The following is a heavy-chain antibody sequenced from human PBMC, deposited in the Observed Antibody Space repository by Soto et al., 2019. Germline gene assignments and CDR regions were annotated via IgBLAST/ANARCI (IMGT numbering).Heavy chain of an antibody. D-gene: IGHD3-10*01. V-gene: IGHV1-46*01. J-gene: IGHJ4*02. CDR2: INPSGGST. CDR3: ATGYGHFDY. Sequence: ASVKVYFKAYGYTFTSYYMHLVRQASGQGLEWMGIINPSGGSTSYAQKFQGRVTMTRDTSTSTVYMELSSLRSEDTAVYHCATGYGHFDYWGQGTMVTVSS. CDR1: GYTFTSYY.